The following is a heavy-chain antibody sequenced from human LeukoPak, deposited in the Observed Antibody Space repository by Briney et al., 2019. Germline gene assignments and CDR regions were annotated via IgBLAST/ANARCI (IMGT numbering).Heavy chain of an antibody. CDR1: GYTFTGYY. V-gene: IGHV1-2*02. CDR2: INPNSGGT. CDR3: ASCSGGSCYDPDY. Sequence: ASVKVSCKASGYTFTGYYMHWVRQAPGQGLEWMGWINPNSGGTNYAQKFQGRVTMTRDTSISTAYMELSRLRSDDTAVYYCASCSGGSCYDPDYWGQGTLVTVSS. J-gene: IGHJ4*02. D-gene: IGHD2-15*01.